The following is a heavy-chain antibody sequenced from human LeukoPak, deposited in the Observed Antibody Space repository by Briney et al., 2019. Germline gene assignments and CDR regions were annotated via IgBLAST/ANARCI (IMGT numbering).Heavy chain of an antibody. Sequence: PGGSLRLSCAVSGFIFSDYYMSWIRQAPGKGLEWVSYISSSGSTMYYTDSVKGRFTISRDNAKDSLYLQMNSLRAEDTAVYYCARDPGSGYEEHFDYWGQGTLVTVPS. CDR2: ISSSGSTM. J-gene: IGHJ4*02. V-gene: IGHV3-11*01. D-gene: IGHD5-12*01. CDR1: GFIFSDYY. CDR3: ARDPGSGYEEHFDY.